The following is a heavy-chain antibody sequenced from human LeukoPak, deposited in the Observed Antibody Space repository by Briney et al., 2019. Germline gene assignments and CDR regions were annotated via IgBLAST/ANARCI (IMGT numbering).Heavy chain of an antibody. Sequence: GGSLRLSCAASGFTFTNYAMHWVRQTPGKGLEWVALISSDGSKNIYADPVKGRFTVSRDNSKNTLYLQMNSLRAEDTAVYYCVKGLVQTTMSYSVDYWGQGALVTISS. CDR3: VKGLVQTTMSYSVDY. V-gene: IGHV3-30*18. CDR1: GFTFTNYA. D-gene: IGHD1-1*01. CDR2: ISSDGSKN. J-gene: IGHJ4*02.